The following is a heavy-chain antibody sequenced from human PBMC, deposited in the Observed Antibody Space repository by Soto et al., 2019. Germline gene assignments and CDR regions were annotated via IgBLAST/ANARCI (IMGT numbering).Heavy chain of an antibody. CDR1: GFTFSSYW. CDR3: ARESEDLTSNFDY. Sequence: LRLSCAASGFTFSSYWMHWVRQAPGKGLVWVSRINSDGSSTSYADSVKGRFTISRDNAKNTLYLEMNSLRAEDTAVYYCARESEDLTSNFDYWGQGTLVTVSS. J-gene: IGHJ4*02. V-gene: IGHV3-74*01. CDR2: INSDGSST.